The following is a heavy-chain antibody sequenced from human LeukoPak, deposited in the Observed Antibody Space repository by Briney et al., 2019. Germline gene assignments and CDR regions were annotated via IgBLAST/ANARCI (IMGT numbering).Heavy chain of an antibody. D-gene: IGHD3-16*01. Sequence: GGSLRLSCAASGFRFSVYWMTWVRQAPGKGLEWVANIKQDGSEKHYLDSVKGRFTTSRDNAKNSLYLEMNSLRAEDTAVYYCARTSLPRYDYDRGGNNWGQGTLVTVSS. CDR1: GFRFSVYW. CDR3: ARTSLPRYDYDRGGNN. V-gene: IGHV3-7*01. J-gene: IGHJ4*02. CDR2: IKQDGSEK.